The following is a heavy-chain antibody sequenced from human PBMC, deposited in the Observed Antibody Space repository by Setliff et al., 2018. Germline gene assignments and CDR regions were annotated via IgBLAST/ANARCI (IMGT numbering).Heavy chain of an antibody. V-gene: IGHV3-30*18. CDR1: GFTLRNSG. CDR3: AKDGVGPTYTYFFDY. J-gene: IGHJ4*02. CDR2: ISYDGFKI. Sequence: QPGGSLRLSCAASGFTLRNSGMHWVRQAPGRGLEWVTFISYDGFKIYYAESVKGRFTISRDISTNTLFLEIDSLRSEDTAVYYCAKDGVGPTYTYFFDYWGQGTQVTVSS. D-gene: IGHD1-26*01.